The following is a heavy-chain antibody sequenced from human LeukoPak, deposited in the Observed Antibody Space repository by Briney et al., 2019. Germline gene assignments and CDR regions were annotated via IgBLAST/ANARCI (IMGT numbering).Heavy chain of an antibody. Sequence: SETLSLTCAVYGGSFSGYYWSWIRQPPGKGLEWIGEINHSGSTNYNPSLKSRVTTSVDTSKNQFSLKLSSVTAADTAVYYCAREEAYSSSWRTANSNWFDPWGQGTLVTVSS. CDR2: INHSGST. CDR3: AREEAYSSSWRTANSNWFDP. J-gene: IGHJ5*02. CDR1: GGSFSGYY. V-gene: IGHV4-34*01. D-gene: IGHD6-13*01.